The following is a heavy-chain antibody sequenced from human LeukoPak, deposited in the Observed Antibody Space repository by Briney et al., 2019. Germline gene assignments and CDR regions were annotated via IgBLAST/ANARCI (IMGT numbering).Heavy chain of an antibody. CDR1: GNTFTDYY. D-gene: IGHD5-12*01. V-gene: IGHV1-2*02. CDR3: ARVERGYSGYDYQY. J-gene: IGHJ4*02. Sequence: ASVKVSCKASGNTFTDYYMHWVRQAPGQGLEWMGWINPNSGGTSSTQNFQGRVTMTRDTSISTAFMELSRLRSDDTAVYYCARVERGYSGYDYQYWGQGTLVTVSS. CDR2: INPNSGGT.